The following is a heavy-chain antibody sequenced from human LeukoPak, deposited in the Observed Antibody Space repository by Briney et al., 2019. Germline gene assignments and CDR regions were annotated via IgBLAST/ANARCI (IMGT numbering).Heavy chain of an antibody. J-gene: IGHJ4*02. Sequence: GGSLRLSCAASGFTFRNYWMSWVRQAPGKGLEWVANIKQDGSEKYYVDSVKGRFTISRDNAKNSLYLQMNSLRAEDTAIYYCAKGRGTLAYCGSDCYPYFDYWGQGTLVTVSS. D-gene: IGHD2-21*02. CDR1: GFTFRNYW. V-gene: IGHV3-7*03. CDR3: AKGRGTLAYCGSDCYPYFDY. CDR2: IKQDGSEK.